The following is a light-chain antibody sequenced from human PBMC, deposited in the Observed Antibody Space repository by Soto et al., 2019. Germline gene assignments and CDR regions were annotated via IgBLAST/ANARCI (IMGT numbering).Light chain of an antibody. J-gene: IGKJ4*01. CDR2: GAS. CDR1: QSISTN. CDR3: QQYNNWPPLP. V-gene: IGKV3-15*01. Sequence: EIVMTQSPATLSVSPGERATLSCRASQSISTNLVWYQQKPGQAPRLLIYGASTRATGFPARFSGSGSGTEFTLTISSLQSEDFAVYYCQQYNNWPPLPFGGGTKVDI.